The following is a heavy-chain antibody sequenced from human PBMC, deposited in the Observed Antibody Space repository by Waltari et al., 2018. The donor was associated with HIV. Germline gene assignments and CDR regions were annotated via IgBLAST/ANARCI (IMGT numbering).Heavy chain of an antibody. V-gene: IGHV3-7*01. D-gene: IGHD3-16*01. CDR1: GFPFSRYW. CDR2: TNEDGSEK. Sequence: EVQLVESGGGLVQPGGSLRLSCEGSGFPFSRYWMSWIRQAPGKGLEYVANTNEDGSEKYYVDSVKGRFTISRENAKNSLYLQMNSLRAEDTALYYCARGGGGMDVWGQGTTVTVSS. J-gene: IGHJ6*02. CDR3: ARGGGGMDV.